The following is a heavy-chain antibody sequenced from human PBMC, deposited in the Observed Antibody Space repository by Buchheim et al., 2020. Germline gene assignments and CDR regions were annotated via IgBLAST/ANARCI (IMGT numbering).Heavy chain of an antibody. Sequence: QVQLVESGGGLVKPGGSLRLSCAASGFTFSDYYMSWIRQAPGKGLQWISYSTTSGTTVDYADSVKGRFTVSRDNTKNSLYLQMNNLRAEDTAVYYCAKEGSIAVAGFLGYWGQGTL. CDR1: GFTFSDYY. J-gene: IGHJ4*02. CDR3: AKEGSIAVAGFLGY. V-gene: IGHV3-11*04. D-gene: IGHD6-19*01. CDR2: STTSGTTV.